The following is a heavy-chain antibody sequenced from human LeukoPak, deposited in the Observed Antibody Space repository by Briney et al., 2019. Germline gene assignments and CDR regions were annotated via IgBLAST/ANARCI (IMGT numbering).Heavy chain of an antibody. CDR1: GGSISSSNW. J-gene: IGHJ4*02. V-gene: IGHV4-4*02. CDR2: IYHSGST. D-gene: IGHD3-3*01. CDR3: ARIWSGYLLPRRHFDY. Sequence: SETLSLTCAVSGGSISSSNWWSWVRQPPGKGLEWIGEIYHSGSTNYNPSLKSRVTISVDTSKNQFSLKLSSVTAADTAVYYCARIWSGYLLPRRHFDYWGQGTLVTVSS.